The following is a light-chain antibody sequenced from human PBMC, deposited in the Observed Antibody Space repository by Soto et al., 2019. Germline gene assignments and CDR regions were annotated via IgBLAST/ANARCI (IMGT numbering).Light chain of an antibody. J-gene: IGLJ2*01. CDR3: AAWDDSLDGVV. CDR1: GSDVGSYNF. CDR2: EGS. V-gene: IGLV2-14*02. Sequence: QSALTQPASVSGSPGQSITISCTGTGSDVGSYNFVSWYQQLPGKAPQLMIFEGSKRPSGVSNRFSGSKSGTSASLAISGLQSEDEGDYYCAAWDDSLDGVVFGGGTKVTVL.